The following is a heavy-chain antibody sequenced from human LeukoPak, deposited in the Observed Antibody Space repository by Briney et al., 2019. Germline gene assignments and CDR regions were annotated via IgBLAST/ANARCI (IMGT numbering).Heavy chain of an antibody. V-gene: IGHV1-2*02. Sequence: ASVKVSCKASGYSFTGYYMHWVRQAPGQGLEWMGWINPNSGGTNYAQKFQGRVTMTRDTSISTAYMELSRLRSDDTAVYYCARDWDDYGDLIDYWGQGTLVTVSS. CDR2: INPNSGGT. CDR1: GYSFTGYY. J-gene: IGHJ4*02. CDR3: ARDWDDYGDLIDY. D-gene: IGHD4-17*01.